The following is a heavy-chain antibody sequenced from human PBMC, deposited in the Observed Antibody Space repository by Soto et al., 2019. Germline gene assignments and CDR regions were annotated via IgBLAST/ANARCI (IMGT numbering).Heavy chain of an antibody. CDR1: GLAFSTYW. J-gene: IGHJ4*02. V-gene: IGHV3-7*02. CDR3: ATIGDVTFHY. Sequence: EVQLVESGGGLVQPGGSLRLSCTTSGLAFSTYWIAWVLQAPGKGLERVGNTKPDETATYYAESVEGRFTFCRDSAKSSLYLQMDSLRVEDSAVYYCATIGDVTFHYWGQGTPVTVSS. D-gene: IGHD4-4*01. CDR2: TKPDETAT.